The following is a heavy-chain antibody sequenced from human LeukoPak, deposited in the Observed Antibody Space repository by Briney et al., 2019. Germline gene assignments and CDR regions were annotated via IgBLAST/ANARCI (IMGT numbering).Heavy chain of an antibody. D-gene: IGHD3-22*01. CDR3: AREDYRALYDSSGYAHWFDP. CDR1: GYTFTGYY. J-gene: IGHJ5*02. V-gene: IGHV1-8*02. Sequence: ASVKVSCKASGYTFTGYYMHWVRQATGQGLEWMGWMNPNSGNTGYAQKFQGRVTMTRNTSISTAYMELSSLRSEDTAVYYCAREDYRALYDSSGYAHWFDPWGQGTLVTVSS. CDR2: MNPNSGNT.